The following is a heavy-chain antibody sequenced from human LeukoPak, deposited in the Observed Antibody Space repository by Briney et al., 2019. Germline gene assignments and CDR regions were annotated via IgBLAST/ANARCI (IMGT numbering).Heavy chain of an antibody. V-gene: IGHV4-34*01. CDR2: INHSGST. Sequence: PSETLSLTRAVYGGSFSGYYWSWIRQPPGKGLEWIGEINHSGSTNYNPSLKSRVTISVDTSKNQFSLKLSSVTAADAAVYYCASGVLYAPQGYWGQGTLVTVSS. CDR3: ASGVLYAPQGY. CDR1: GGSFSGYY. J-gene: IGHJ4*02. D-gene: IGHD2/OR15-2a*01.